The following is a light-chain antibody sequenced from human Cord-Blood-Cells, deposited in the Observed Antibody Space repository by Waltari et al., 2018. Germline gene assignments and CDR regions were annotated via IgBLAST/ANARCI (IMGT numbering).Light chain of an antibody. J-gene: IGLJ3*02. Sequence: QSALTQPASVSGSPGQSITISCTGTSSDVGGYNYVLWYQQHPGKAPKRMIYDVSKRPSGVSNRFSGSKSGNTASLTISGLQAEDEADYYCSSYTSSSSWVFGGGTKLTVL. CDR1: SSDVGGYNY. CDR3: SSYTSSSSWV. V-gene: IGLV2-14*01. CDR2: DVS.